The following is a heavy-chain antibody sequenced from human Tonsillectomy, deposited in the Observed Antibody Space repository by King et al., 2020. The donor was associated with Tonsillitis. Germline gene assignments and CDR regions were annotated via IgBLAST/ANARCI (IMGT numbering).Heavy chain of an antibody. D-gene: IGHD1-26*01. V-gene: IGHV3-9*01. J-gene: IGHJ3*02. CDR1: GFTFDDYA. CDR3: AKDRGSGSYGEGADAFDI. CDR2: IGWNSGSI. Sequence: VQLVESGGGLVQPGRSLRLSCAAPGFTFDDYAMHWVRQAPGKGLEWVSGIGWNSGSIGYADSVKGRFTISRDNAKNSLYLQMNSLRVEDTALYYCAKDRGSGSYGEGADAFDIWGQGSMVTVSS.